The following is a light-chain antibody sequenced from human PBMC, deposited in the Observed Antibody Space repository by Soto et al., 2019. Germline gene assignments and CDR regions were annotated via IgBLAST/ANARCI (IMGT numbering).Light chain of an antibody. CDR3: QLYNYYSRT. Sequence: DIQMTQSPSTLSASVGDRVTITCRASQSIDNWLAWYQQKPGKAPKLLIYKASSLQSGGSSRFSGSGSGTEFPLTISSLQTDDFATYYCQLYNYYSRTFGQGTKVEIK. CDR2: KAS. CDR1: QSIDNW. V-gene: IGKV1-5*03. J-gene: IGKJ1*01.